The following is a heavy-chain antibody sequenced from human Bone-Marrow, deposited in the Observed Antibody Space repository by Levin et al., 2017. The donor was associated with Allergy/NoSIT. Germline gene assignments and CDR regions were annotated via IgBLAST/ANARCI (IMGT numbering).Heavy chain of an antibody. J-gene: IGHJ6*03. V-gene: IGHV4-34*01. CDR2: INDSGSS. D-gene: IGHD3-3*01. CDR3: VRGTLRSGWATRRYYYCYMDV. Sequence: GSLRLACAVYGGSFSGYYWTWIRQSPGTGLEWIAEINDSGSSNYNPSLESRVTISVDTSKNQFSLKLTSVTAADAAVYHCVRGTLRSGWATRRYYYCYMDVWGKGTTVSVSS. CDR1: GGSFSGYY.